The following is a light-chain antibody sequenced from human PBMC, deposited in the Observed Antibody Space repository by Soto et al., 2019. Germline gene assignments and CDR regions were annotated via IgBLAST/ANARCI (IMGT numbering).Light chain of an antibody. CDR3: QQYGSSSWT. J-gene: IGKJ1*01. V-gene: IGKV3-20*01. CDR1: QSVSSSY. CDR2: GAS. Sequence: EIGLTQSPGTLSLSTGERATLSCRASQSVSSSYLAWYQQKPGQAPRLLIYGASSRATGIPDRFSGSGSGTDFTLTVSRLDPEDFAVYYCQQYGSSSWTFGQGTKV.